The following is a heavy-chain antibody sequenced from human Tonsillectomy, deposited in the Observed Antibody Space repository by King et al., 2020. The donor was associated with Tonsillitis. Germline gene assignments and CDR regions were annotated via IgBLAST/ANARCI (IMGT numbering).Heavy chain of an antibody. CDR2: IFYSGYT. J-gene: IGHJ2*01. CDR1: GGSISSSSYY. CDR3: ARRLQDYYGSGNLYWYFDL. V-gene: IGHV4-39*01. D-gene: IGHD3-10*01. Sequence: QLQESGPGLVNPSETLSLTCTVSGGSISSSSYYWGWIRQPPGKGLEWIGNIFYSGYTYYNPSLKSRVTISVDTSKNQFSLKLSSVTAADTAVYYCARRLQDYYGSGNLYWYFDLWGRGTLFTVSS.